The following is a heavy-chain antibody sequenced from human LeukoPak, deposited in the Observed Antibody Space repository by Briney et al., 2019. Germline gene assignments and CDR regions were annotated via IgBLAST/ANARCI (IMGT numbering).Heavy chain of an antibody. V-gene: IGHV4-34*01. CDR3: ARGLTTT. CDR2: INHSGST. D-gene: IGHD4-4*01. CDR1: GGSFSGYY. J-gene: IGHJ5*02. Sequence: SETLSLTCAVYGGSFSGYYWSWIRQPPGKGLEWIGEINHSGSTNYNPSLKSRVTISVDTSRNQFSLKLSSVTAADTAVYYCARGLTTTWGQGTLITVSS.